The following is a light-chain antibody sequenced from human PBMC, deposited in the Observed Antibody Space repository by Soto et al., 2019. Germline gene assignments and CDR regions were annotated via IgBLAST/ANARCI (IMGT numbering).Light chain of an antibody. CDR3: QQRGKWPST. CDR2: ATS. CDR1: QSVTGSS. V-gene: IGKV3D-20*02. J-gene: IGKJ2*02. Sequence: IVLTQSPGTLSVSPGERATLSCRASQSVTGSSLAWYQQKPGQAPRLLIYATSNRATGIPDRFSGSGSGTDFTLTISRLEPEDFAVYFCQQRGKWPSTFGPGTKVEMK.